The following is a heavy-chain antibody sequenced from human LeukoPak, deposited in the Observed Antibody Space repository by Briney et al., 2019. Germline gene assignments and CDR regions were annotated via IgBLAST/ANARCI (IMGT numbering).Heavy chain of an antibody. V-gene: IGHV4-34*01. CDR2: INHSGST. Sequence: SETLSLTCAVYGGSFSGYYWSWIRQPPGKGLEWIGEINHSGSTNYNPSLKSRVTISVDTSKNQFSLKLSSVTAADTAVYYCASPIIAVAGTGHYGMDVWGQGTTVTVSS. CDR1: GGSFSGYY. J-gene: IGHJ6*02. D-gene: IGHD6-19*01. CDR3: ASPIIAVAGTGHYGMDV.